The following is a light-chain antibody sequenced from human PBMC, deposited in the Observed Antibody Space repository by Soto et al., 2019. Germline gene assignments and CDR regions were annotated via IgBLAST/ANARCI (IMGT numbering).Light chain of an antibody. J-gene: IGKJ2*01. CDR2: GAS. CDR3: QQYNDWPPHT. Sequence: ETVVTQSPATLSVSPGERATLSCRASQSVTTNLAWYQQKSGQAPRLLIYGASTRATGVPARFSGSRSGTEFTLTISSLQSEDFAVYYCQQYNDWPPHTFGQGTKLEIK. V-gene: IGKV3-15*01. CDR1: QSVTTN.